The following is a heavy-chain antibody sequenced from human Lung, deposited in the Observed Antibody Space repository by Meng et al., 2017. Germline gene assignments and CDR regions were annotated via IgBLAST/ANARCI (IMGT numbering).Heavy chain of an antibody. V-gene: IGHV1-3*04. D-gene: IGHD1-26*01. Sequence: QVQLVQSGAEVKKPGASVKVSCKASGYTFTSYPIYWVRQAPGQRPEWMGWINTGNGAAKYSQKFQGRVTMTRDTSASTAYMELSSLTSEDTATYYCASHPRELPSWGQGTLVTVYS. CDR1: GYTFTSYP. CDR3: ASHPRELPS. CDR2: INTGNGAA. J-gene: IGHJ4*02.